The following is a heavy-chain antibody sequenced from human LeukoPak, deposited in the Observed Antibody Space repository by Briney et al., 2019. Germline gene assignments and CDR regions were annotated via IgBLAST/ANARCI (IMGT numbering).Heavy chain of an antibody. V-gene: IGHV3-7*01. Sequence: GGSLRLSCAASGFTFSSYWMSWVRQVPGKGLECVANINQDGHENHYVDSVKGRFTISRDDVQNSLYLQMNSLRADDTAVYYRARGGRYYLGYWGQGTLVTVSS. CDR1: GFTFSSYW. J-gene: IGHJ4*02. CDR3: ARGGRYYLGY. CDR2: INQDGHEN.